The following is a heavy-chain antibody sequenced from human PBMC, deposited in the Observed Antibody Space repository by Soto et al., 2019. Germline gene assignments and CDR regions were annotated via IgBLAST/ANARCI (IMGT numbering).Heavy chain of an antibody. V-gene: IGHV1-18*01. CDR1: GYTFTSYG. CDR3: ASTRRYSSGWYSVLGYYYYGMDV. Sequence: ASVKVSCKASGYTFTSYGISWVRQAPGQGLEWMGWISAYNGNTNYAQKLQGRVTMTTDTSTSTAYMELRSLRSDDTAVYYCASTRRYSSGWYSVLGYYYYGMDVWGQGTTVTVSS. J-gene: IGHJ6*02. CDR2: ISAYNGNT. D-gene: IGHD6-19*01.